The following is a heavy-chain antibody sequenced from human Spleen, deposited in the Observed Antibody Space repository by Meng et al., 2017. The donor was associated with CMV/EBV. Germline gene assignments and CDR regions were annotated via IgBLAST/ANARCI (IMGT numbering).Heavy chain of an antibody. CDR3: ARGAYCSSTSCYQRWFDP. CDR2: ISAYDGNT. D-gene: IGHD2-2*01. CDR1: YTFTSYG. J-gene: IGHJ5*02. Sequence: YTFTSYGISWVRQAPGQGLEWMGWISAYDGNTNYAQKVQGRVTMTTDTSTTTAYMELRSLRSDDTAVYYCARGAYCSSTSCYQRWFDPWGQGTLVTVSS. V-gene: IGHV1-18*01.